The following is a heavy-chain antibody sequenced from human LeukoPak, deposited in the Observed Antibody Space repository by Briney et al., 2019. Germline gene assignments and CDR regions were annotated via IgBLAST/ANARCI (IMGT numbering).Heavy chain of an antibody. CDR2: IGGSST. Sequence: PGGSLRLSCAASGFPFTIYAMSWVRQAPGKGLEWVSSIGGSSTYYADFVKGRFTISSDTSKNTMYLQMNSLRADDTAIYYCTKYREFGDSYDSWGQGTLVTVSS. J-gene: IGHJ4*02. D-gene: IGHD3-10*01. V-gene: IGHV3-23*01. CDR3: TKYREFGDSYDS. CDR1: GFPFTIYA.